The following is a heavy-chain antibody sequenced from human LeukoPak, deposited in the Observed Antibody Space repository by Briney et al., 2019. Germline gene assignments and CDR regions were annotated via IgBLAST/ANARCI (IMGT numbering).Heavy chain of an antibody. CDR3: ARDNVGATTADAFDI. Sequence: GGSLRLSCATSGFNFHRYTIHWVRQAPGKGLEWVSVIYSGGSTYYADSVKGRFTISRDNSKNTLYLQMNSLRAEDTAVYYCARDNVGATTADAFDIWGQGTMVTVSS. D-gene: IGHD1-26*01. CDR2: IYSGGST. CDR1: GFNFHRYT. J-gene: IGHJ3*02. V-gene: IGHV3-53*01.